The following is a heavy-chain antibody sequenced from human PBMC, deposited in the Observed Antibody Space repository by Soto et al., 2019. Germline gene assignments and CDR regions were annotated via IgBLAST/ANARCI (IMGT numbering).Heavy chain of an antibody. CDR2: IYYSGST. J-gene: IGHJ6*02. CDR1: GGSFSGYY. Sequence: SETLSLTCAVYGGSFSGYYWSWIRQPPWKGLEWIGSIYYSGSTYYNPSLKSRVTISVDTSKNQFSLKLSSVTAADTAVYYCASQASPYYYYGMDVWGQGTTV. CDR3: ASQASPYYYYGMDV. V-gene: IGHV4-34*01.